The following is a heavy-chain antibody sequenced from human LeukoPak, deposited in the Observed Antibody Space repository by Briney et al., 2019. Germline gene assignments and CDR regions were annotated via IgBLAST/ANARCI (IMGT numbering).Heavy chain of an antibody. D-gene: IGHD3-10*01. CDR1: GYIFTDHF. CDR2: INPNSGGT. J-gene: IGHJ4*02. V-gene: IGHV1-2*02. CDR3: ARDYELGTPGSAYEFFDY. Sequence: ASVTVSCKASGYIFTDHFMQWVRHAPGQGLEWMGWINPNSGGTSYARKFKGRVTMTRDTSISTVYMELSRLGSDDTAVYYCARDYELGTPGSAYEFFDYWGQGTLVTVSS.